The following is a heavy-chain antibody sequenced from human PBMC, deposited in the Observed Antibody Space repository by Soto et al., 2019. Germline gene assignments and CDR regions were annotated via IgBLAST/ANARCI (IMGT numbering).Heavy chain of an antibody. Sequence: QLQLQESGSGLVKPSQTLSLTCAVSGGSISSGGYSWSWIRQPPGKGLEWIGYIYHSGSTYYNPSLKGRVTISVDRSKNQFSLKLSSVTAADTAVYYCARYCSGGSCYGPAFDYWGQGTLVTVSS. CDR1: GGSISSGGYS. CDR2: IYHSGST. CDR3: ARYCSGGSCYGPAFDY. D-gene: IGHD2-15*01. J-gene: IGHJ4*02. V-gene: IGHV4-30-2*01.